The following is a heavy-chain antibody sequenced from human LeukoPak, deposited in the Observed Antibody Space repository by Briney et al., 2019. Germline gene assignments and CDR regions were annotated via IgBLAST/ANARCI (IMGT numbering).Heavy chain of an antibody. Sequence: ASVKVSCKASGYTFTSYGISWVRQAPGQGLEWMGWISAYNGNTNYAQKLQGRVTMTTDTSTSTAYMELRSLRSDDTAVYYCATGELDIVVVPAAMSVPLLDYYYMDVWGKGTTVTISS. V-gene: IGHV1-18*01. J-gene: IGHJ6*03. CDR3: ATGELDIVVVPAAMSVPLLDYYYMDV. CDR1: GYTFTSYG. CDR2: ISAYNGNT. D-gene: IGHD2-2*01.